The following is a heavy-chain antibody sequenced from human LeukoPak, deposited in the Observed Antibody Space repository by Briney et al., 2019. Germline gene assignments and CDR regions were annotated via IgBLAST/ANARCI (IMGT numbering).Heavy chain of an antibody. CDR1: GFTFSSCS. V-gene: IGHV3-21*01. CDR2: ISSSSSYI. CDR3: ARGRYSYGPYYFDY. D-gene: IGHD5-18*01. Sequence: GGSLTLSCAASGFTFSSCSMNWVRQAPGKGLEWVSSISSSSSYIYYADSVKGRFTISRDNAKNSLYLQMNSLRAEDTAVYYCARGRYSYGPYYFDYWGQGTLVTVSS. J-gene: IGHJ4*02.